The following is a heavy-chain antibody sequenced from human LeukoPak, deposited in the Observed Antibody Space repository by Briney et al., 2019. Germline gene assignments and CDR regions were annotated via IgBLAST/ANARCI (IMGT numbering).Heavy chain of an antibody. Sequence: GRSLRLSCTASGFTFGDYLMSWFRQAPGKGLEWIGFISGGTTEYAASVKGRFTISRDDSTSIAYLQMNSMTTEDTAVYYCSRGSGWLSVYWGQGTLVTVSS. CDR1: GFTFGDYL. V-gene: IGHV3-49*03. CDR3: SRGSGWLSVY. J-gene: IGHJ4*02. D-gene: IGHD6-19*01. CDR2: ISGGTT.